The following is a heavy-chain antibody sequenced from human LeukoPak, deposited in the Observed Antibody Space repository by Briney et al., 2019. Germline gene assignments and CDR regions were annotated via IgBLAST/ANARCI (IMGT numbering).Heavy chain of an antibody. V-gene: IGHV4-39*01. D-gene: IGHD1-1*01. CDR1: GDSISSSSSNY. CDR2: IYYTGST. Sequence: NPSETLSLTCTVSGDSISSSSSNYWGWIRQPPGKGLEWVGSIYYTGSTYYNPFLESRVTMSVDTSKNQFSLNLSSVTAADTAVYYCARRPAIEQLERLGPFDIWGQGTMVTVSS. CDR3: ARRPAIEQLERLGPFDI. J-gene: IGHJ3*02.